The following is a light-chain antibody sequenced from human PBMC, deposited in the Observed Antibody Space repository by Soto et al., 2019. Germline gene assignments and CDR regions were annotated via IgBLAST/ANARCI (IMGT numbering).Light chain of an antibody. CDR3: HQRQSWPRT. CDR1: QSITNW. J-gene: IGKJ1*01. Sequence: DIQMTQSPSTLSASVGDRVIITCRASQSITNWLAWYQQKPGKAPKLLIYKASSLESGVPSRFSCSGSGTDFTLTISDVQPEDFALYYCHQRQSWPRTFGQGTKVDI. CDR2: KAS. V-gene: IGKV1-5*03.